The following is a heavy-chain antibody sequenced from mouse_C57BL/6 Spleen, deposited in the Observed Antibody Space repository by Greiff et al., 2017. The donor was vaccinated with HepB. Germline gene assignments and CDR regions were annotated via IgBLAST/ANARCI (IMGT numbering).Heavy chain of an antibody. CDR2: INPSSGYT. D-gene: IGHD1-1*01. Sequence: LQESGAELAKPGASVKLSCKASGYTFNSYWMHWVKQRPGQGLEWIGYINPSSGYTKYNQKFKDKATLTAYKSSSTAYMQLSSRTYEDSAVYYCARQDGSISWFAYWGQGTLVTVSA. J-gene: IGHJ3*01. CDR1: GYTFNSYW. CDR3: ARQDGSISWFAY. V-gene: IGHV1-7*01.